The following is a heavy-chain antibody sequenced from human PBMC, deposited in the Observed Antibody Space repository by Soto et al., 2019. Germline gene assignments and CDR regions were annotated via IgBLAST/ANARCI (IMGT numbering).Heavy chain of an antibody. D-gene: IGHD1-26*01. CDR2: IYHSGST. Sequence: QVQLQESGPRLVEASQTLSLTCTVSNASITSGGYYWSWVRQPPGKRLEWIGYIYHSGSTFYSPPLQSRLTISVDTSKNQFSLTLRSVTAADTAVYHCARVSGTYYVPDYWGQGTLVTVSS. CDR3: ARVSGTYYVPDY. CDR1: NASITSGGYY. V-gene: IGHV4-31*03. J-gene: IGHJ4*02.